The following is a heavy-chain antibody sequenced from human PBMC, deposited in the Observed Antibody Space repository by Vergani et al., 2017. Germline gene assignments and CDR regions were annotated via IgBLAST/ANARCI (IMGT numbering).Heavy chain of an antibody. Sequence: QVQLQQWGAGLLKPSETLSLTCAVYGGSFSGYYWSWIRQAPGKGLEWIGEINHSGSTNYNPSLKSRVTISVDASKNQFSLRLSSVTAADTAVYYCARDPAPVINWYFDLWGRGTLVTVSS. V-gene: IGHV4-34*01. CDR1: GGSFSGYY. CDR3: ARDPAPVINWYFDL. D-gene: IGHD3-22*01. CDR2: INHSGST. J-gene: IGHJ2*01.